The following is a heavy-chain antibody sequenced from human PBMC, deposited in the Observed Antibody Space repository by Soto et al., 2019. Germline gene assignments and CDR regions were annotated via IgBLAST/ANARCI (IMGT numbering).Heavy chain of an antibody. CDR1: GGSISSGGYY. CDR3: ARDFIVAGTRYFDY. Sequence: PSETLSLTCTVSGGSISSGGYYWSWIRQHPGKGLEWIGYIYYSGSTYYNPSLKSRVTISVDTSKNQFSLKLSSVTAADTAVYYCARDFIVAGTRYFDYWGQGTLVTVSS. CDR2: IYYSGST. D-gene: IGHD6-19*01. V-gene: IGHV4-31*03. J-gene: IGHJ4*02.